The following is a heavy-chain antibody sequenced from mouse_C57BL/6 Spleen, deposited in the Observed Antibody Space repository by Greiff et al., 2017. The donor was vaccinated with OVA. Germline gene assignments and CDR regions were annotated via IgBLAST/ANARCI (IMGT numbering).Heavy chain of an antibody. CDR2: ISSGGSYT. J-gene: IGHJ2*01. V-gene: IGHV5-6*01. CDR1: GFTFSSYG. Sequence: EVQGVESGGDLVKPGGSLKLSCAASGFTFSSYGMSWVRQTPDKRLEWVATISSGGSYTYYPDSVKGRFTISRDNAKNTLYLQMSSLKSEDTAMYYCARTSNEGEYFDYWGQGTTLTVSS. CDR3: ARTSNEGEYFDY.